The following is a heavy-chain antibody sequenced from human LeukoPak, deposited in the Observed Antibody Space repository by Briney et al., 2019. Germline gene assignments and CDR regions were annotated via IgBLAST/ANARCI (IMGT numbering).Heavy chain of an antibody. J-gene: IGHJ6*02. D-gene: IGHD2-15*01. CDR2: INPNSGGT. CDR1: GYTFTGYY. CDR3: ARDYVGVVAATRYYYGMDV. Sequence: ASVKVSCKASGYTFTGYYMHWVRQAPEQGLEWMGWINPNSGGTNYAQKFQGRVTMTRDTSISTAYMELSRLRSDDTAVYYCARDYVGVVAATRYYYGMDVWGQGTTVTVSS. V-gene: IGHV1-2*02.